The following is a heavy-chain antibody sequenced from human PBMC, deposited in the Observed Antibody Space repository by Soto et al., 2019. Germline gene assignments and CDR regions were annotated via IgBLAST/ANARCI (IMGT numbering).Heavy chain of an antibody. Sequence: GGSLRLSCAASGFIVTSNYMSGVRQAPGKGLEWVSVLYSGGSTYYADSVKGRFTISRDNSKNTLYLQMNSLRVDDTAVYYCARSRAPYDRSGYYIDYWGQGTLVTVSS. D-gene: IGHD3-22*01. CDR3: ARSRAPYDRSGYYIDY. CDR1: GFIVTSNY. V-gene: IGHV3-53*01. J-gene: IGHJ4*02. CDR2: LYSGGST.